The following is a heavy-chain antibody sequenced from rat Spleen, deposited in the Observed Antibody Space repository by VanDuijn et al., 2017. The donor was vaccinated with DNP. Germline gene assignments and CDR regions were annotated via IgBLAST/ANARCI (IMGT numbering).Heavy chain of an antibody. Sequence: EVKLVESGGGLVQPGRSLKLSCAASGFNFNDNWMGWVRQAPGKGLERIGEINKESSTINYIPSLKEKITISRDNAQNTLYLQMNKLGSEDTAIYYCAKGPNYGGWSDYFDYWGQGVMVTVSS. CDR3: AKGPNYGGWSDYFDY. CDR2: INKESSTI. V-gene: IGHV4-2*01. CDR1: GFNFNDNW. D-gene: IGHD1-11*01. J-gene: IGHJ2*01.